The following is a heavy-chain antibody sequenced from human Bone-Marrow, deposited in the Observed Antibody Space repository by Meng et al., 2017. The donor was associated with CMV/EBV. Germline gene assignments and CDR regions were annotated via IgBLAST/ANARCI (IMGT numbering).Heavy chain of an antibody. CDR1: GFTFRSYF. J-gene: IGHJ4*02. CDR3: AKEETVGATSPFDY. Sequence: GESLKISCEGSGFTFRSYFMCWVRQAPGKGLEWVAVISESGASKYYADSGKCRFFISRDNSRDTLYLQMKNLRADDTAAYYCAKEETVGATSPFDYWGQGTLVTVSS. D-gene: IGHD2-15*01. CDR2: ISESGASK. V-gene: IGHV3-23*01.